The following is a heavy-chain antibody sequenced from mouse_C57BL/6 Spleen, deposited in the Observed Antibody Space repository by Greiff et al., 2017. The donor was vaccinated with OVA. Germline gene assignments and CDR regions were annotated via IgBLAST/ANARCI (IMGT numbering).Heavy chain of an antibody. CDR3: ASSGGYGYFDY. D-gene: IGHD2-2*01. Sequence: SDAELVKPGASVKISCKVSGYTFTDHTIHWMKQRPEQGLEWIGYIYPRDGSTKYNEKFKGKATLTADKSSRKAYMQLNSLTSVDSAVYFCASSGGYGYFDYWGQGTTLTVSS. CDR2: IYPRDGST. CDR1: GYTFTDHT. J-gene: IGHJ2*01. V-gene: IGHV1-78*01.